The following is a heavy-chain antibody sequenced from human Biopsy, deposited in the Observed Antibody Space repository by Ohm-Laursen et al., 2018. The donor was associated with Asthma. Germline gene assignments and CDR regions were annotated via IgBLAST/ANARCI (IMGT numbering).Heavy chain of an antibody. Sequence: SLRLSCAASGFTFSSYWMSWVRQAPGKGLEWVANIKQDGSEKYYVDSVKGRFTISRDNAKNSLYLQMNSLRDEDTAVYYCARMITIFGVVSRGMDVWGQGTTVTVSS. CDR3: ARMITIFGVVSRGMDV. J-gene: IGHJ6*02. V-gene: IGHV3-7*02. CDR2: IKQDGSEK. CDR1: GFTFSSYW. D-gene: IGHD3-3*01.